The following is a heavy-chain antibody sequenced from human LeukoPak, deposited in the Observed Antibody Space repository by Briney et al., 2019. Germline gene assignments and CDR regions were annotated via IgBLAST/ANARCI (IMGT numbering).Heavy chain of an antibody. Sequence: PGGSLRLSCAASGFTVSSNYMSWVRQAPGKGLEWVAVISYDGSNKYYADSVKGRFTISRDNSKNTLYLQMNSLRAEDTAVYYCARGAQAYYDFWSGYSIVHDYWGQGTLVTVSS. J-gene: IGHJ4*02. CDR2: ISYDGSNK. D-gene: IGHD3-3*01. CDR3: ARGAQAYYDFWSGYSIVHDY. V-gene: IGHV3-30-3*01. CDR1: GFTVSSNY.